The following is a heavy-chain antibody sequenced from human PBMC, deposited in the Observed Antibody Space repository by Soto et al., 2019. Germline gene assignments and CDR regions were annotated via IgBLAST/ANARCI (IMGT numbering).Heavy chain of an antibody. CDR3: ARDSPSYGSGSYPFDY. J-gene: IGHJ4*02. CDR2: IYYSGST. V-gene: IGHV4-31*03. Sequence: QVQLQESGPGLVKPSQTLSLTCTVSGGSISSGGYYWSWIRQHPGKGLEWIGYIYYSGSTYYNPSLKSRVTISVDTSKNQFSLKLSSVTAADTAVYYCARDSPSYGSGSYPFDYWGQGTLVTVSS. D-gene: IGHD3-10*01. CDR1: GGSISSGGYY.